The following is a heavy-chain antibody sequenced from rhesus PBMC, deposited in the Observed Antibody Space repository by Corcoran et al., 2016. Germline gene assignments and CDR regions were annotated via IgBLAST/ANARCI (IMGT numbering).Heavy chain of an antibody. D-gene: IGHD5-36*01. CDR2: VDPEDGEA. CDR3: ATGGLRSDY. J-gene: IGHJ4*01. Sequence: EVQLVQSGAEVKKPGSSVKISCKASGSPLTHYYLHWVRQAPGKGLEWMERVDPEDGEAIHAQKFQDRVTITADTSTDTAYMELSSLRSEDTAVYYCATGGLRSDYWGQGVLVTVSS. CDR1: GSPLTHYY. V-gene: IGHV1-111*02.